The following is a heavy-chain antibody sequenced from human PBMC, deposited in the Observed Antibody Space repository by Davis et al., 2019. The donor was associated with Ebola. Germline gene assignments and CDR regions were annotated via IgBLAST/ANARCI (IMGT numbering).Heavy chain of an antibody. V-gene: IGHV4-59*01. D-gene: IGHD2-2*02. J-gene: IGHJ5*02. CDR3: ARGPYCSSTSCYTGTNWFDP. CDR1: GGSISSYY. CDR2: IYYSGST. Sequence: MPSETLSLTCTVSGGSISSYYWSWIRQPPGKGLEWIGYIYYSGSTNYNPSLKIRVTISVDTSKNQFSLKLSSVTAADTAVYYCARGPYCSSTSCYTGTNWFDPWGQGTLVTVSS.